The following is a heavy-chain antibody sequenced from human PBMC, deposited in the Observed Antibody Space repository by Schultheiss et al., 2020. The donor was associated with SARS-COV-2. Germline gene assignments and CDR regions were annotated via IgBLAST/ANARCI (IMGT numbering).Heavy chain of an antibody. V-gene: IGHV4-59*01. Sequence: SETLSLTCNVSGGSITNNYWSWVRQPPGKGLEWIGYIYYSGSTNYNPSLKSRVTISVDTSKNQFSLKLSSVTAADTAVYYCARVGGIVVVPAARLAFDIWGQGTTVTVSS. J-gene: IGHJ3*02. CDR3: ARVGGIVVVPAARLAFDI. CDR2: IYYSGST. D-gene: IGHD2-2*01. CDR1: GGSITNNY.